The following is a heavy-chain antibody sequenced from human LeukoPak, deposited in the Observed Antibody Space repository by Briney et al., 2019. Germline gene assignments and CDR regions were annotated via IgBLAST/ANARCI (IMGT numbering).Heavy chain of an antibody. CDR1: GGTFSSYA. D-gene: IGHD5-18*01. V-gene: IGHV1-69*13. Sequence: ASVKVSCKASGGTFSSYAISWVRQAPGQGLEWMGGIIPIFGTAIYAQRFQGRVTITAGESTSTAYMELSSLRSEDTAVYYCAAIRERNTAMDHRSDYWGQGTLVTVSS. J-gene: IGHJ4*02. CDR2: IIPIFGTA. CDR3: AAIRERNTAMDHRSDY.